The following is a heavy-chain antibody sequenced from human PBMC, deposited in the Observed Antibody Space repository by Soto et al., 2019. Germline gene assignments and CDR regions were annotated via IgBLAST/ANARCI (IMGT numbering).Heavy chain of an antibody. CDR2: IWYDGSNK. J-gene: IGHJ4*02. Sequence: QVQLVESGGGVVQPGRSLRLSCAASGFTFSSYGMHWVRQAPGKGLEGVAVIWYDGSNKYYADTVKGRFTISRDNSKNTLYLQMNSLRAEDTAVYYCARPGWSSSGWYSPSYYFDYWGQGTLVTVSS. V-gene: IGHV3-33*01. CDR1: GFTFSSYG. D-gene: IGHD6-19*01. CDR3: ARPGWSSSGWYSPSYYFDY.